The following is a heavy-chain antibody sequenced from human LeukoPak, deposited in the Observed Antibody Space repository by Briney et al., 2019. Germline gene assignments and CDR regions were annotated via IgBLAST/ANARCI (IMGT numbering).Heavy chain of an antibody. CDR3: ARLPAYSGSYSLFDY. CDR1: GFTFSSYA. CDR2: ISGSGGST. J-gene: IGHJ4*02. V-gene: IGHV3-23*01. Sequence: GGSLRLSCAASGFTFSSYAMSWVRQAPGKGLEWVSAISGSGGSTYYADSVKGRFTISRDNSKNTLYLQMNSLRAEDTAVYYCARLPAYSGSYSLFDYWGQGTLVTVSS. D-gene: IGHD1-26*01.